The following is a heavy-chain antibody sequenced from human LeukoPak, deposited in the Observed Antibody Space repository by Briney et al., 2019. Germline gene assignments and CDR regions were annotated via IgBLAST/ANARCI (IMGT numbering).Heavy chain of an antibody. CDR3: ARTPISNWYYFDY. J-gene: IGHJ4*02. Sequence: GGSLRLSSAASGFTFSSYAMHWVRQAPGKGLEWVTVISYDGSNKYYADSVKGRFTISRDNSKNTLYLQMNSLRAEDTAVYYCARTPISNWYYFDYWGQGTLVTVSS. D-gene: IGHD6-13*01. CDR1: GFTFSSYA. V-gene: IGHV3-30-3*01. CDR2: ISYDGSNK.